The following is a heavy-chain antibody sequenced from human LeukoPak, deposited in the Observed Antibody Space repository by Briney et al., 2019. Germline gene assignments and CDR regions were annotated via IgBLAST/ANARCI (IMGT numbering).Heavy chain of an antibody. CDR1: GYTFTSYD. D-gene: IGHD2-2*01. V-gene: IGHV1-8*01. CDR3: ARMGGTHVVPAAFNWFDP. J-gene: IGHJ5*02. CDR2: MSPNSGDT. Sequence: ASVKVSCKASGYTFTSYDINWVRHATGQGLEWMGWMSPNSGDTGYAQKFQGRVTITADESTSTAYMELSSLRSEDTAVYYCARMGGTHVVPAAFNWFDPCGQGTLVTVSS.